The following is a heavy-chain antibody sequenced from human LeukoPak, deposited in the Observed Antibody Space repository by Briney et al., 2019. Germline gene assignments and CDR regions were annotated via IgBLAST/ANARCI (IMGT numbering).Heavy chain of an antibody. Sequence: GGSLRLFCGVSGITLSSYGMSWVRRATGKGLEWVAGFSYRGCKINYADSVKGRFTISRDNPKNTLYLQMNSLGAEDTAVYFCAKRGVVIPVILVGFHKEAYYFDSWGQGALVTVSS. CDR3: AKRGVVIPVILVGFHKEAYYFDS. D-gene: IGHD3-22*01. J-gene: IGHJ4*02. CDR2: FSYRGCKI. V-gene: IGHV3-23*01. CDR1: GITLSSYG.